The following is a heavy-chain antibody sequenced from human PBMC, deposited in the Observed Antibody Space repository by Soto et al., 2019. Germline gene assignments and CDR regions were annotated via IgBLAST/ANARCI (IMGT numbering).Heavy chain of an antibody. J-gene: IGHJ6*02. D-gene: IGHD3-3*01. CDR2: IRSKAYGGTT. V-gene: IGHV3-49*04. Sequence: GGSLRLXCTAXXXXXXXXXXXWVRQAPGKGLEWVGFIRSKAYGGTTEYAASVKGRFTISRDDSKSIAYLQMNSLKTEDTAVYYCTRDTDFWSGYRPDYYYYYGMDVWRQGTTVTVSS. CDR1: XXXXXXXX. CDR3: TRDTDFWSGYRPDYYYYYGMDV.